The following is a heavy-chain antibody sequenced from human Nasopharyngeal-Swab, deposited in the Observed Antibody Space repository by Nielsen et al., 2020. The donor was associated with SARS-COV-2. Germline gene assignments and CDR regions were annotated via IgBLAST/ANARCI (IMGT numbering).Heavy chain of an antibody. Sequence: GGSLRLSCAASGFTFSSYDMHWVRQATGKGLEWVSAIGTAGDTYYPGSVKGRFTISRENAKNSLYLQMNSLRAGDTAVYYCARDLRLGEFEDYFDYWGQGTLVTVSS. CDR3: ARDLRLGEFEDYFDY. CDR2: IGTAGDT. D-gene: IGHD3-16*01. J-gene: IGHJ4*02. CDR1: GFTFSSYD. V-gene: IGHV3-13*01.